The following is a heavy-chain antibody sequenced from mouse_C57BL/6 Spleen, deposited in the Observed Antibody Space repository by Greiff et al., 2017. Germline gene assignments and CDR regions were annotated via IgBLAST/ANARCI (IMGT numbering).Heavy chain of an antibody. CDR3: AREDYGNYFDY. CDR2: IYPGDGDT. CDR1: GYAFSSYW. D-gene: IGHD2-1*01. V-gene: IGHV1-80*01. J-gene: IGHJ2*01. Sequence: VQLQQSGAELVKPGASVKISCKASGYAFSSYWMNWVKQRPGKGLEWIGQIYPGDGDTNYNGKFKGKATLTADKSSSTAYMQLSSLTSEDSAVYFCAREDYGNYFDYWGQGTTLTVSS.